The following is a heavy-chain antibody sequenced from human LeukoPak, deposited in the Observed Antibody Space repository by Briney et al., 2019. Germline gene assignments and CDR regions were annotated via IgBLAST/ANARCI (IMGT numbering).Heavy chain of an antibody. Sequence: SETLSLTCAVYGGSFSGYYWGWIRQPPGKGLEWIGSIYYSGTTHYNPSLESRVTISVDTSKNQFSLKLASVTAADTAIYYCAKGAGGFSYYNWFDPWGQGTLVTVSP. V-gene: IGHV4-34*01. D-gene: IGHD5-18*01. CDR1: GGSFSGYY. CDR3: AKGAGGFSYYNWFDP. CDR2: IYYSGTT. J-gene: IGHJ5*02.